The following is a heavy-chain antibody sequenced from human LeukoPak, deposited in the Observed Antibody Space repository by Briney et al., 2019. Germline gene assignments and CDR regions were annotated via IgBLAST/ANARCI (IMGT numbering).Heavy chain of an antibody. CDR2: IIPIFGTA. D-gene: IGHD4-11*01. J-gene: IGHJ5*02. CDR1: GGTFSSYA. V-gene: IGHV1-69*05. CDR3: ARSGVGDYSNAFDP. Sequence: SVRVSCKASGGTFSSYAISWVRQAPGQGLEWMGGIIPIFGTANYAQKFQGRVTITTDESTSTAYMELSSLRSEDTAVYYCARSGVGDYSNAFDPWGQGTLVTVSS.